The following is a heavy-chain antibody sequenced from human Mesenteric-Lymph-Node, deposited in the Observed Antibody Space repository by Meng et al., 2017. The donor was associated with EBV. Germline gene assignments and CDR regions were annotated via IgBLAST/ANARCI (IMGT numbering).Heavy chain of an antibody. CDR1: GDSISSTDTW. Sequence: VHLQESGPGLVKPSGTLSLTFGVSGDSISSTDTWWSWFRQPPGKGLEWIGEIFHAGNTNYNPSLKSQVTMSVDTSKNQFSLNLSSVTAADSAVYYCARGSHYTWDVWGQGTLVTVSS. J-gene: IGHJ4*02. CDR3: ARGSHYTWDV. D-gene: IGHD3-16*01. CDR2: IFHAGNT. V-gene: IGHV4-4*02.